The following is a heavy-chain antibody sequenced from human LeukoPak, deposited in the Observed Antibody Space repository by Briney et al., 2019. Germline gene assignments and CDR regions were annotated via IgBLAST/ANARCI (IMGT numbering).Heavy chain of an antibody. CDR1: GGSISSSSYY. CDR2: IYYSGST. J-gene: IGHJ4*02. D-gene: IGHD2/OR15-2a*01. Sequence: SETLSLTCTVSGGSISSSSYYWGWIREPPGKGLVWIGSIYYSGSTYYNPSLKSRVTISVDTSKNQFSLKLSSVTAADTAVYYCARGLSRSWYFDYWGQGTLVTVSS. V-gene: IGHV4-39*01. CDR3: ARGLSRSWYFDY.